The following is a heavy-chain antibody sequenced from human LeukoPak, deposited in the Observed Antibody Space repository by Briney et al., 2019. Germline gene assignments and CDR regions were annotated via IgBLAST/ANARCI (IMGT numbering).Heavy chain of an antibody. CDR3: ARQLLYYDILTGYYTHTNFDY. CDR1: GGSISSSSYY. J-gene: IGHJ4*02. Sequence: MSSETLSLTCTVSGGSISSSSYYWGWIRQPPGKGLEWIGSIYYSGSTYYNPSLKSRVTISVDASKNQFSLKLSSVTAADTAVYYRARQLLYYDILTGYYTHTNFDYWGQGTLVTVSS. D-gene: IGHD3-9*01. V-gene: IGHV4-39*01. CDR2: IYYSGST.